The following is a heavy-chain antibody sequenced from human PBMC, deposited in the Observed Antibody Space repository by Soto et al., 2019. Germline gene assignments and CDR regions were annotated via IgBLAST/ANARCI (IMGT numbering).Heavy chain of an antibody. J-gene: IGHJ4*02. CDR3: AREPLSYINPYYFDY. V-gene: IGHV3-30-3*01. CDR1: GFTFRSYA. CDR2: ISYDGSNK. Sequence: QVQLVESGGGVVLPGRSLRFSCAASGFTFRSYAMHWVRQAPGKGLEWVALISYDGSNKYYADSVKGRFTISRDNSKNTLYLQVNSLRAEDTAVYYCAREPLSYINPYYFDYWGQGTLVTVSS.